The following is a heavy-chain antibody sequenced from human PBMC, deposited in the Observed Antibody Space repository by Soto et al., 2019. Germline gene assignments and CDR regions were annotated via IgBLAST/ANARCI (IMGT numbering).Heavy chain of an antibody. V-gene: IGHV3-74*01. CDR1: GFTFSSYW. J-gene: IGHJ3*01. Sequence: GGSLRLSCAASGFTFSSYWMHWVHQAPGKGLVWVSRINSDGSRTTYADSVKGRFTISRDNAKNMLHLQMNSLRAEDTAVYYCARGDKGGFDLWGQGTTVTVS. CDR2: INSDGSRT. CDR3: ARGDKGGFDL. D-gene: IGHD2-21*02.